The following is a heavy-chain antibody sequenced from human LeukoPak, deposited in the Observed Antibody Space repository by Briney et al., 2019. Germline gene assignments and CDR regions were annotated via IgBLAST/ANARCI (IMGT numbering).Heavy chain of an antibody. V-gene: IGHV6-1*01. J-gene: IGHJ4*02. D-gene: IGHD6-19*01. CDR3: ARGTGWPQFDY. CDR1: GDSVSRDSIA. CDR2: TYYKSAWYN. Sequence: SQTLSLTCAISGDSVSRDSIAWNWIRQSPSRGLEWLGRTYYKSAWYNDYAVSVKGRIIINPDTSKNQFSLQLNSVTPEDTAVYYCARGTGWPQFDYWGQRTLVTVSS.